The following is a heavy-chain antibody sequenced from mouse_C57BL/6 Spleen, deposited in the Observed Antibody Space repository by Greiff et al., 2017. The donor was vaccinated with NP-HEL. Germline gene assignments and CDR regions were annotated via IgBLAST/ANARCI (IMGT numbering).Heavy chain of an antibody. D-gene: IGHD3-2*02. CDR2: FHPYNDDT. CDR3: ARGDSSGHDYFDY. CDR1: GYTFTTYP. J-gene: IGHJ2*01. V-gene: IGHV1-47*01. Sequence: VKLQESGAELVKPGASVKMSCKASGYTFTTYPIEWMKQNHGKSLEWIGNFHPYNDDTKYNEKFKGKATLTVEKSSSTVYLELSRLTSDDSAVYYCARGDSSGHDYFDYWGQGTTLTVSS.